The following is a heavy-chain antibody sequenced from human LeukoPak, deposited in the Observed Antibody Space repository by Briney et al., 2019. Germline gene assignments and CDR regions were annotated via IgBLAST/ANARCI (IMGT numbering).Heavy chain of an antibody. D-gene: IGHD3-22*01. Sequence: GGSLRLSCAASGFTFSSYGMHWVRQAPGKGLEWVAIIWYDESNTYYADSVKGRFTISRDNSKNTLYVQMNSLRAEDTAVYYCAKDALLEPYYDSSGYYSDALDIWGQGTMVTVSS. CDR2: IWYDESNT. V-gene: IGHV3-33*06. CDR1: GFTFSSYG. CDR3: AKDALLEPYYDSSGYYSDALDI. J-gene: IGHJ3*02.